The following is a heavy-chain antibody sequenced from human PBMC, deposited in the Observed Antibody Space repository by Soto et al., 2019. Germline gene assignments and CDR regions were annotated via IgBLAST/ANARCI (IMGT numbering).Heavy chain of an antibody. CDR2: IYYSGST. V-gene: IGHV4-59*01. J-gene: IGHJ4*02. D-gene: IGHD2-21*02. CDR1: GGSISSYY. CDR3: ARGWYGDSSWDY. Sequence: SETPSLTCTVSGGSISSYYWSWIRQPPGKGLEWIGYIYYSGSTNYNPSLKSRVTISVDTSKNQFSLKLSSVTAADTAVYYCARGWYGDSSWDYWGQGTLVTVSS.